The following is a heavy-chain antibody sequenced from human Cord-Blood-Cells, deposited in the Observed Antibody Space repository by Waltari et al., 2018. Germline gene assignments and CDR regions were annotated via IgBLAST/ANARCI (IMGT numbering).Heavy chain of an antibody. J-gene: IGHJ1*01. Sequence: QLQLQESGPGLVKPSETLSLTCTVSGGSISSSSYYWGWIRQPPGKGLEWIGSIYYSGSTYYNPSLKSRVTISVDTSKNQFSLKLSSVTAADTAVYYCVTGSSSYEYFQHWGQGTLVTVSS. CDR3: VTGSSSYEYFQH. CDR1: GGSISSSSYY. CDR2: IYYSGST. D-gene: IGHD6-6*01. V-gene: IGHV4-39*01.